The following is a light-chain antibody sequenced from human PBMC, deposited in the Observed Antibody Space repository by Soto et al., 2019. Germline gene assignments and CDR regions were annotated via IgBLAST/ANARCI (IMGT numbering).Light chain of an antibody. V-gene: IGLV6-57*04. Sequence: NFMLTQPHSVSESPGKTVTISCTRSSGSIASNYVQWYQQRPGSAPTTVIYEDNQRPSGVPDRFSGSIDSSSNSASLTISGLKTEDEADYYYQSYYSSNSNVIFGGGTKLTVL. J-gene: IGLJ2*01. CDR1: SGSIASNY. CDR3: QSYYSSNSNVI. CDR2: EDN.